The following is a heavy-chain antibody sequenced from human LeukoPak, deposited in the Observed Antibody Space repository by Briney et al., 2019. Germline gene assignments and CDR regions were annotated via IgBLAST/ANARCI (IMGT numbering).Heavy chain of an antibody. Sequence: PSETLSLTCTVSGDSISNYYWSWIRQSPGKALEWIGYIYYSGSTNYNPSLKSRVTISVDTSKNQFSLKLSSVTAADTALYYCASTSPKYYYESSGYSSLFDNWGQGTLVTVSS. J-gene: IGHJ4*02. V-gene: IGHV4-59*12. D-gene: IGHD3-22*01. CDR3: ASTSPKYYYESSGYSSLFDN. CDR1: GDSISNYY. CDR2: IYYSGST.